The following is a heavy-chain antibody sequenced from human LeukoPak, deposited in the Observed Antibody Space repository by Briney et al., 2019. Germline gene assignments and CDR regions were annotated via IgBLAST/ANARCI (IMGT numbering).Heavy chain of an antibody. CDR2: ISTYNGNT. V-gene: IGHV1-18*01. CDR1: GYTFTSYG. D-gene: IGHD5-18*01. Sequence: ASVKVSCKASGYTFTSYGTSWVRQAPGQGLEWVGWISTYNGNTNYAQKLQGRVTMTTDTSTSTAYMELRSLRSDDTAVYYCARAEIGGYSYGYGYYFDYWGQGTPVTVSA. J-gene: IGHJ4*02. CDR3: ARAEIGGYSYGYGYYFDY.